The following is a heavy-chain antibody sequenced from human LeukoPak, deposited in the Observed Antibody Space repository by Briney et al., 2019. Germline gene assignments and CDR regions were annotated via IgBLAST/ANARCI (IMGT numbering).Heavy chain of an antibody. CDR3: AKDHPAYYDILTGYHLPYFDY. CDR2: IRYDGSNK. J-gene: IGHJ4*02. Sequence: GGTLRLSCAESGFTFSSYGMHWVRQAPGKGLEWVAFIRYDGSNKYYADSVKGRFTISRDNSKNTLYLQMNSLRAEDTAVYYCAKDHPAYYDILTGYHLPYFDYWGQGTLVTVSS. V-gene: IGHV3-30*02. CDR1: GFTFSSYG. D-gene: IGHD3-9*01.